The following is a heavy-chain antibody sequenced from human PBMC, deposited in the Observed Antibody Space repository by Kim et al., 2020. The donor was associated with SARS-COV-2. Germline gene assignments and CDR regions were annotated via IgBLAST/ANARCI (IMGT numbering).Heavy chain of an antibody. CDR2: IYYSGST. CDR3: AREGSGYHYYYGMDV. D-gene: IGHD3-10*01. Sequence: SETLSLNCTVSGGSISSGGYYWSWIRQHPGKGMEWIGYIYYSGSTYYNPSLKSRVTISVDTAKNQFSLKLSSVTAADTAVYYCAREGSGYHYYYGMDVLGQGTTVTVSS. V-gene: IGHV4-31*03. CDR1: GGSISSGGYY. J-gene: IGHJ6*02.